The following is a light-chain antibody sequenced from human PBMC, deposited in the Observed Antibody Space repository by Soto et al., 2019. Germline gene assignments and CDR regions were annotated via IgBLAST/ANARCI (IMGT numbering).Light chain of an antibody. Sequence: EIVLTQSPGTLSLSPGERATLSCRASQSVSSSYLAWYQQKPGQAPRFLIYGASSRAAGIPDRFSGSGSGTDFTLTISRLEPEDFVVYYCQQYGSSPRTFGQGTKVEIK. CDR2: GAS. V-gene: IGKV3-20*01. J-gene: IGKJ1*01. CDR1: QSVSSSY. CDR3: QQYGSSPRT.